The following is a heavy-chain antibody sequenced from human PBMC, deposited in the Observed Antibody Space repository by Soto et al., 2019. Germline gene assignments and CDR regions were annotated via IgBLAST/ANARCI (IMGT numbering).Heavy chain of an antibody. CDR2: IWYDGSNK. V-gene: IGHV3-33*01. J-gene: IGHJ6*02. Sequence: PGGSLRLSCAASGFTFSSYGMHWVRQAPGKGLEWVAVIWYDGSNKYYADSVKGRFTISRDNSKNTLYLQMNSLRAEDTAVYYCARDKFEWSYYYYGMDVWGQGTTVTVSS. D-gene: IGHD3-3*01. CDR3: ARDKFEWSYYYYGMDV. CDR1: GFTFSSYG.